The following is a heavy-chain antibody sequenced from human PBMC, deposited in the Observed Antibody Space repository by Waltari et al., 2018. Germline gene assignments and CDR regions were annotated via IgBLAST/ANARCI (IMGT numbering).Heavy chain of an antibody. Sequence: QVQLQQWGAGLLQSSETLSLTCAVYGGSFHGSYWGWVRQPPGKGLEWIGEINHAGYTNHNPSLRSRVTMSADTSKSQFSLKLNSVTAADTAVYYCVRLEDCTGPGGHCYSGDPFALDVWGQGTTVTVSS. CDR2: INHAGYT. CDR3: VRLEDCTGPGGHCYSGDPFALDV. V-gene: IGHV4-34*02. CDR1: GGSFHGSY. D-gene: IGHD2-15*01. J-gene: IGHJ6*02.